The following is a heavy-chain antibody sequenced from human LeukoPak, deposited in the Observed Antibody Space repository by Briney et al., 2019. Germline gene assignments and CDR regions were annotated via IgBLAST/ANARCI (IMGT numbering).Heavy chain of an antibody. CDR2: ISAYNGNT. CDR1: GYTFTSYG. Sequence: ASVKVSCKASGYTFTSYGISWVRQAPGQGLEWMGWISAYNGNTNYAQKLQGRVTMTTDTSTSTAYMELRSLRSDDTAVYYCARAEYDFWSGYYSGGAFDIWAQGTMVTVSS. J-gene: IGHJ3*02. D-gene: IGHD3-3*01. V-gene: IGHV1-18*01. CDR3: ARAEYDFWSGYYSGGAFDI.